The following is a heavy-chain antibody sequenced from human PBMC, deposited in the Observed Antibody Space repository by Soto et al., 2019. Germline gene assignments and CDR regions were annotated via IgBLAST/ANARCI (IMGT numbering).Heavy chain of an antibody. J-gene: IGHJ6*02. V-gene: IGHV1-3*01. D-gene: IGHD2-15*01. Sequence: ASVKVSCKASGYTFTSYAMHWVRQAPGQRLEWMGWINAGNGNTKYSQKFQGRVTITRDTSASTAYMELSSLRSEDTAVYYCALRDCSGGSCYRVPYYYGMDVWGQGTTVTVSS. CDR3: ALRDCSGGSCYRVPYYYGMDV. CDR2: INAGNGNT. CDR1: GYTFTSYA.